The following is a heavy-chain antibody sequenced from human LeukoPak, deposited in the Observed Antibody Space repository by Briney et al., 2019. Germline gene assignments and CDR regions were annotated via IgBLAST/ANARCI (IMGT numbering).Heavy chain of an antibody. CDR2: INPNSDGT. J-gene: IGHJ4*02. V-gene: IGHV1-2*02. CDR3: ASYGSGSYLFRLFY. Sequence: ASVKVSCKASGYTFTGYYMHWVRQAPGQGLEWMGWINPNSDGTNYAQKFQGRVTMTRDTSISTAYMELSRLRSDDTAVYYCASYGSGSYLFRLFYWGQGTLVTVSS. D-gene: IGHD3-10*01. CDR1: GYTFTGYY.